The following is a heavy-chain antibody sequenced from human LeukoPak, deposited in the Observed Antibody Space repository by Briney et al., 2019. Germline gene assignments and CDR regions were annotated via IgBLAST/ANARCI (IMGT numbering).Heavy chain of an antibody. D-gene: IGHD3-22*01. V-gene: IGHV3-30*18. J-gene: IGHJ6*02. CDR2: ISYDGSNK. Sequence: GGSLRLSCAASGFTFSSYAMSWVRQAPGKGLEWVAVISYDGSNKYYADSVKGRFTISRDNSKNTLYLQMNSLRAEDTAVYYCAKGQYYYDSSGYYSVPYYYYGMDVWGQGTTVTVSS. CDR3: AKGQYYYDSSGYYSVPYYYYGMDV. CDR1: GFTFSSYA.